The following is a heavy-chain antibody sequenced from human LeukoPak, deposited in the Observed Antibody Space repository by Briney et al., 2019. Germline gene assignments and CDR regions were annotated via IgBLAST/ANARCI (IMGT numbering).Heavy chain of an antibody. CDR3: ARWWGSYSPYGMDV. CDR1: GGSISSYY. V-gene: IGHV4-59*08. D-gene: IGHD1-26*01. CDR2: IYYSGST. Sequence: KPSETLSLTCTVSGGSISSYYWSWIRQPPGKGLEWIGYIYYSGSTNYNPSLKSRVTISVDTSKNQFSLKLSSVTAADTAVYYCARWWGSYSPYGMDVWGQGTTVTVSS. J-gene: IGHJ6*02.